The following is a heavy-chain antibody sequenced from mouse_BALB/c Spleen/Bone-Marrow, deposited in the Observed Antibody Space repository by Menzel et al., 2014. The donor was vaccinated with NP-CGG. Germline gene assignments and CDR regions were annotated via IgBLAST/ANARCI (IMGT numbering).Heavy chain of an antibody. CDR3: ARYYYAMDY. CDR1: GYTFTSYW. CDR2: IYPGDGDT. V-gene: IGHV1-87*01. J-gene: IGHJ4*01. Sequence: VQLQQSGAELARPGASVKLSCKASGYTFTSYWMQWVKQRPGQGLEWIGAIYPGDGDTRYTQKFKGKATLTADKSSSTAYMQRSSLASEDSAVYYGARYYYAMDYWGQGTSVTVSS.